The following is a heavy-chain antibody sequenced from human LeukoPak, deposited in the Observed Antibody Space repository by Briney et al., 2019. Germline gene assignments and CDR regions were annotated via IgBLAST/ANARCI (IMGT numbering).Heavy chain of an antibody. CDR3: ARNKIVVVPAATNWFAP. D-gene: IGHD2-2*01. V-gene: IGHV4-30-4*01. CDR2: IYYSGST. CDR1: GGSISSGDYY. Sequence: SQTLSLTCTVSGGSISSGDYYWSWIRQPPGKGLEWIGYIYYSGSTYYNPSLKSRVTISVDTSKNQFSLKLSSVTAADTAVHYCARNKIVVVPAATNWFAPWGQGTLVTVSS. J-gene: IGHJ5*02.